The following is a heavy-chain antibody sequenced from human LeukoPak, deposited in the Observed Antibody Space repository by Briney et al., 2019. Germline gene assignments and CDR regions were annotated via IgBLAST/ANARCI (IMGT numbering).Heavy chain of an antibody. CDR1: GGTFSSYA. CDR2: IIPIFGTA. CDR3: ARGQGYYPKEGIDH. J-gene: IGHJ4*02. V-gene: IGHV1-69*01. Sequence: ASVKVSCKASGGTFSSYAISWVRQAPGQGLEWMGGIIPIFGTANYAQKFQGRVTITADESTSTAYMELSSLRSEDTAVYYCARGQGYYPKEGIDHWGQGTLVTVSS. D-gene: IGHD3-16*01.